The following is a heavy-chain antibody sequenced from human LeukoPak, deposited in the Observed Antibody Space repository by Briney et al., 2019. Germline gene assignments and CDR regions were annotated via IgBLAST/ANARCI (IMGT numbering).Heavy chain of an antibody. V-gene: IGHV4-59*12. CDR1: GGSISSYY. CDR2: IYCSGST. CDR3: AREGGYYGSGSYYVY. D-gene: IGHD3-10*01. Sequence: SETLSLTCTVSGGSISSYYWSWIRQPPGKGLEWIGYIYCSGSTNYNPSLKSRVTISVDTSKNQFSLKLSSVTAADTAVYYCAREGGYYGSGSYYVYWGQGTLVTVSS. J-gene: IGHJ4*02.